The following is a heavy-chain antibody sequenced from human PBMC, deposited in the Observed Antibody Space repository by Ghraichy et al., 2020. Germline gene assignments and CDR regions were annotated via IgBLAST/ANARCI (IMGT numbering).Heavy chain of an antibody. CDR2: IRSKANSYAT. D-gene: IGHD3-22*01. J-gene: IGHJ4*02. Sequence: GGSLRLSCAASGFTLSGSAMYWVRLAYGKGLEWVGRIRSKANSYATAYAASVKGRFTISRDDSKNTAYLQMNSLKTEDTAVYYCTSSTYYYDSRCYLFDYWGQGTLVTVSS. V-gene: IGHV3-73*01. CDR1: GFTLSGSA. CDR3: TSSTYYYDSRCYLFDY.